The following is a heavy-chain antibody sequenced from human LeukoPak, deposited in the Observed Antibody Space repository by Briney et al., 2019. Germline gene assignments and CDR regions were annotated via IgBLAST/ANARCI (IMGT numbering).Heavy chain of an antibody. CDR1: GFTFSSYW. V-gene: IGHV3-7*01. Sequence: GGSLRLSCAASGFTFSSYWMSWVRQAPGKGLEWVANIKQDGSEKYYVDSVKGRFTISRGNAKNSLYLQMNSLRAEDTAVYYCAREGEVSYGYLDYWGQGTLVTVSS. J-gene: IGHJ4*02. CDR2: IKQDGSEK. D-gene: IGHD5-18*01. CDR3: AREGEVSYGYLDY.